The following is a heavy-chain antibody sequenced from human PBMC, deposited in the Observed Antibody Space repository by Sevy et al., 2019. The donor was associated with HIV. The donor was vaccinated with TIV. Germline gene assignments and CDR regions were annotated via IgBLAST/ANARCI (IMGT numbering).Heavy chain of an antibody. Sequence: GGSLRLSCAASRFTFNSYAMYWVRQAPGKGLEWVAVISYDGSFKNYADSVKGRFIISRDTSRNTLYLQMNSLRVEDSAVCFCAKDRVTVFGVVVTFDSWGQGTLVTVSS. V-gene: IGHV3-30*04. CDR3: AKDRVTVFGVVVTFDS. D-gene: IGHD3-3*01. CDR2: ISYDGSFK. CDR1: RFTFNSYA. J-gene: IGHJ4*02.